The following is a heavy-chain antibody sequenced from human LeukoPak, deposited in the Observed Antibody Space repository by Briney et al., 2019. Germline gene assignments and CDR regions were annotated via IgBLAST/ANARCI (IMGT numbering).Heavy chain of an antibody. CDR1: GFTFSSYS. Sequence: TGGSLRLSCAASGFTFSSYSMHWVRQAPGKGLEWVTIISYDGSNKYYADSVKGRFTISRDNSKNTLYLQMNSLRDEDTAVYYCARGLDDYGVLQTDYWGQGTLVTVSS. CDR2: ISYDGSNK. J-gene: IGHJ4*02. D-gene: IGHD4-17*01. V-gene: IGHV3-30*04. CDR3: ARGLDDYGVLQTDY.